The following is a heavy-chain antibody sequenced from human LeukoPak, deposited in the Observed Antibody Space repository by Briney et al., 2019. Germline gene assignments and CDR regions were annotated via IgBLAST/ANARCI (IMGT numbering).Heavy chain of an antibody. CDR1: GFTFSSYE. D-gene: IGHD3-10*01. J-gene: IGHJ3*02. V-gene: IGHV3-48*03. CDR2: ISRSGSTI. CDR3: ARRPEGIDAFDI. Sequence: PGGSLRLSCAASGFTFSSYEMNWVRQAPGKGLEWVSYISRSGSTIYYADSVKGRFTISRDNSKNSLYLQMNSLRAEDTAVYYCARRPEGIDAFDIWGQGTMVTVSS.